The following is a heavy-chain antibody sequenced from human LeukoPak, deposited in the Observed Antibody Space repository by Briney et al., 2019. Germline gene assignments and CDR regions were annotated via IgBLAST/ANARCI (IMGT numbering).Heavy chain of an antibody. CDR1: GGSISSGDYY. J-gene: IGHJ4*02. D-gene: IGHD1-26*01. Sequence: PSETLSLTCTVSGGSISSGDYYWSWIRQPPGKGLEWIGYIYYSGSTYYNPSLKSRVTISVDTSKNQFSLKLSSVTAADTAVYYCATGYYSVTHTNFDYWGQGTLVTVSS. CDR3: ATGYYSVTHTNFDY. CDR2: IYYSGST. V-gene: IGHV4-30-4*01.